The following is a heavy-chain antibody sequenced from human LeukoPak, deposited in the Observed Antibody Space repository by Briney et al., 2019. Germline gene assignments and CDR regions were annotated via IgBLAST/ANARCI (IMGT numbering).Heavy chain of an antibody. J-gene: IGHJ4*02. CDR3: AKDSYYDSSGYLDY. Sequence: ASVKVSCKASGYTFTNYYIHWVRQAPGQGLEWVGLINPNGGSTGYAQRFQGRVTVTTDTSTSTVYMELNSLGSEDTAVYYCAKDSYYDSSGYLDYWGQGTLVTVSS. D-gene: IGHD3-22*01. CDR2: INPNGGST. CDR1: GYTFTNYY. V-gene: IGHV1-46*01.